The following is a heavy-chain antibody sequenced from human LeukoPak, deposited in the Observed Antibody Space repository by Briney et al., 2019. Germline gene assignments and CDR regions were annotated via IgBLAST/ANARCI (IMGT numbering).Heavy chain of an antibody. CDR3: ARGIPSVAAGTGWYFDL. J-gene: IGHJ2*01. D-gene: IGHD6-13*01. Sequence: SETLSLTCTVSGGSISSYYWSWIRQPPGKGLEWIGYIYYSGSTSYNPSLKSRVTISVDTSKNQFSLKLTSVTAADTAVYYCARGIPSVAAGTGWYFDLWGRGTLVTVSS. V-gene: IGHV4-59*01. CDR2: IYYSGST. CDR1: GGSISSYY.